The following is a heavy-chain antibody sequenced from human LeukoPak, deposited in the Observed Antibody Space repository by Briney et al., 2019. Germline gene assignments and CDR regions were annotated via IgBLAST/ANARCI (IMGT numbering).Heavy chain of an antibody. Sequence: GGSLRLSCAASGFTFSGSPILWVRQASGKGLEWVGRIRSKADNYATAYAASVQGRCTISRDDSRSTAYLQLNSLKTEDTAVYYCTQSNYWGQGALVTVSS. V-gene: IGHV3-73*01. CDR1: GFTFSGSP. CDR3: TQSNY. J-gene: IGHJ4*02. CDR2: IRSKADNYAT.